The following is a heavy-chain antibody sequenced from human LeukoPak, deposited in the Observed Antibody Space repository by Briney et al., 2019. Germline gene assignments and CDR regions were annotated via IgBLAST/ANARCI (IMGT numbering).Heavy chain of an antibody. J-gene: IGHJ4*02. CDR2: ISYDGSNK. D-gene: IGHD3/OR15-3a*01. V-gene: IGHV3-30*03. CDR3: ARDSGFSGTQRGEY. CDR1: GFTFSSYA. Sequence: GGSLRLSCAASGFTFSSYAMSWVRQAPGKGLEWVAVISYDGSNKYYADSVKGRFTISRDNSKNTLYLQMNSLRAEDTAFYYCARDSGFSGTQRGEYWGQGTLVTVSS.